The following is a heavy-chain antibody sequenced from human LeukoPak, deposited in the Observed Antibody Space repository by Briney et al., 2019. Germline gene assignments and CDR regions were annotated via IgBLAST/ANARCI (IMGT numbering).Heavy chain of an antibody. D-gene: IGHD5-24*01. V-gene: IGHV3-48*03. CDR3: ARNTVAMATIHFDY. CDR2: ISSSGSTI. J-gene: IGHJ4*02. Sequence: GGSLRLSCAASGFTFSSYEMNWVRQAPGKGLEWVSYISSSGSTIYYADSVKGRFTISRDNAKNSLYLQMNSLRAEDTAVYYCARNTVAMATIHFDYWGQGTLVTVSS. CDR1: GFTFSSYE.